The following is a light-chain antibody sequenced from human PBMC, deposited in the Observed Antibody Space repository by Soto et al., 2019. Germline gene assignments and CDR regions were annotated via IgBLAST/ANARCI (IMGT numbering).Light chain of an antibody. V-gene: IGLV6-57*04. CDR2: DDN. CDR1: SGSIASNY. J-gene: IGLJ3*02. CDR3: QSYDSSNWV. Sequence: NFMLTQPHSVSESPGKTVTISCTRSSGSIASNYVQWYHHRPGSAPTIVMYDDNQRPSGVPDRFSGSIDRSSNSASLTISELNTEDEGDFSCQSYDSSNWVFGGGTKVTVL.